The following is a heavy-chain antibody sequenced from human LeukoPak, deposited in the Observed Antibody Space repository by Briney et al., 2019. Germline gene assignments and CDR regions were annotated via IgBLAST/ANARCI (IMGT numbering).Heavy chain of an antibody. CDR2: IYPGDSDN. V-gene: IGHV5-51*01. Sequence: GEAPKISCKGSGYSFTRYWIGWVRQGPGKGLEWMGIIYPGDSDNRYSPFFQGQVTISAGKSISTAYLQWSSLKASDTAMYYCARRVIQLGYFDYWGQGTLVTVSS. CDR1: GYSFTRYW. J-gene: IGHJ4*02. CDR3: ARRVIQLGYFDY. D-gene: IGHD5-18*01.